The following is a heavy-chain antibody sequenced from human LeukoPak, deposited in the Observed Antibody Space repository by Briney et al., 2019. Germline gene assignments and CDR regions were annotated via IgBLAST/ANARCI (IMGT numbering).Heavy chain of an antibody. V-gene: IGHV4-4*07. CDR3: ARSGRGYTDGTYYYYMDV. Sequence: SETLSLTCTVSDGSISSYYWSWIRQPAGKGLEWIGRIYTSGSTKYNPSLKSRVTMSVETSKNQFSLKMTSVTAADTAVYFCARSGRGYTDGTYYYYMDVWGKGTTVTVSS. J-gene: IGHJ6*03. CDR1: DGSISSYY. CDR2: IYTSGST. D-gene: IGHD5-18*01.